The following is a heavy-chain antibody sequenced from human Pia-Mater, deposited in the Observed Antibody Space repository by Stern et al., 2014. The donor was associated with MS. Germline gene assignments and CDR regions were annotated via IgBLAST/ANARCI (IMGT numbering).Heavy chain of an antibody. CDR3: ARQGSFDFWSG. Sequence: QVQLQESGPGLVKPSETLSLTCTVSGGSGSSSTYYWGWIRQPPGKNLEWIGSIYFPGRPYETPSPTSRLTISMDASKNQFSLKLTSVTAADTAVYYCARQGSFDFWSGWGQGTLVTVSS. CDR1: GGSGSSSTYY. J-gene: IGHJ4*02. D-gene: IGHD3-3*01. CDR2: IYFPGRP. V-gene: IGHV4-39*01.